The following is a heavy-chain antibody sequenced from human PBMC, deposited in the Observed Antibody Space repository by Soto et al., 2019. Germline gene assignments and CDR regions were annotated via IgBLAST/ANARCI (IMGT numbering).Heavy chain of an antibody. D-gene: IGHD5-18*01. CDR2: IYYSVIT. V-gene: IGHV4-59*08. CDR1: CGSISSYY. CDR3: ARRYGSCFDY. J-gene: IGHJ4*02. Sequence: SETLSLTGTVSCGSISSYYWSWIRQPPGNGLYCIGYIYYSVITNXXPSLKSRXXISVDTSKNHXSLKLXPMTAAYTAVYYCARRYGSCFDYWRQGTLVTVSS.